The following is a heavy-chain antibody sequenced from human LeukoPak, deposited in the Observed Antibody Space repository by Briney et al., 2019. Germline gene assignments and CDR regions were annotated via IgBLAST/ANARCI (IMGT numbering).Heavy chain of an antibody. V-gene: IGHV3-7*01. J-gene: IGHJ4*02. CDR3: AREEAVAGTGFDY. CDR1: GFTFSSYW. CDR2: IKQDGSEK. D-gene: IGHD6-19*01. Sequence: PGGSLRLSCAASGFTFSSYWMSWVRQAPGKGPEWVANIKQDGSEKYYVDSVKGRFTISRDNAKNSLYLQMNSLRAEDTAVYYCAREEAVAGTGFDYWGQGTLVTVSS.